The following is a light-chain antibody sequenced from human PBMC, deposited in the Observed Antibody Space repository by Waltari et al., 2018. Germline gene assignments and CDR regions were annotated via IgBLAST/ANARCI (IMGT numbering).Light chain of an antibody. J-gene: IGKJ1*01. CDR3: QHYLRLPVT. V-gene: IGKV3-20*01. CDR2: GAS. Sequence: EIVLTHSPGTLSLSPGESATLSCRTSQSVTRALAWYQQKPGQAPRLLIYGASNRATGIPDRFSGSGSATDFSLTISSLEPEDFAVYYCQHYLRLPVTFGQGTKVEVK. CDR1: QSVTRA.